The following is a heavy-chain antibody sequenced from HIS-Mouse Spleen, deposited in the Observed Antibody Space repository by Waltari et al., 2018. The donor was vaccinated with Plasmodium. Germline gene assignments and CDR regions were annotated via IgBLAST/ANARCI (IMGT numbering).Heavy chain of an antibody. CDR2: ISYDGSNK. J-gene: IGHJ4*02. V-gene: IGHV3-30*18. CDR3: AKEVLGYYDFWSRPDY. CDR1: GFTFICYG. D-gene: IGHD3-3*01. Sequence: QVQMVESGGGVVQPWSSLRLSCPPSGFTFICYGMPWVRQAPGKGLEWVAVISYDGSNKYYADSVKGRFTISRDNSKNTLYLQMNSLRAEDTAVYYCAKEVLGYYDFWSRPDYWGQGTLVTVSS.